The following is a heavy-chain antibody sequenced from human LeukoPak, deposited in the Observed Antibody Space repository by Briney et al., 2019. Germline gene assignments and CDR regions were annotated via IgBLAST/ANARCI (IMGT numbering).Heavy chain of an antibody. CDR3: ARDMVRGVIMPRDFDY. D-gene: IGHD3-10*01. J-gene: IGHJ4*02. CDR1: GATFSSYA. CDR2: IIPIFGTA. Sequence: ASVKVSCKASGATFSSYAITWVRQAPGQGLEWMGGIIPIFGTANYAQRLQGRVTITADESTSTAYIELSSLRSEDTAVYYCARDMVRGVIMPRDFDYWGQGTLVTVSS. V-gene: IGHV1-69*13.